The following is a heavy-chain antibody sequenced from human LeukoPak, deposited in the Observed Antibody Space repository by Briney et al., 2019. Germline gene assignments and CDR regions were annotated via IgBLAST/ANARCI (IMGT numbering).Heavy chain of an antibody. CDR3: ASAYYYRLPD. J-gene: IGHJ4*02. V-gene: IGHV3-74*01. Sequence: GGSLRLSCAASGFTSSSYWMHWVRQAPGKGLVWVSRINSDGTTTYADSVKGRFTISRDNAKNTLYLQMNRLRAEDTALYYCASAYYYRLPDWGQGTLVTVSP. CDR2: INSDGTT. D-gene: IGHD3-10*01. CDR1: GFTSSSYW.